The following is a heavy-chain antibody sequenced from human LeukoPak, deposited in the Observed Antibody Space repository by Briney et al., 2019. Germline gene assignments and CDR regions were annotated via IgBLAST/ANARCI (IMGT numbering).Heavy chain of an antibody. CDR3: ARLNYYGSGSYYAFDY. J-gene: IGHJ4*02. D-gene: IGHD3-10*01. V-gene: IGHV4-39*01. CDR2: IYYSGST. CDR1: GGSISSSSYY. Sequence: PSETLSLTCTVSGGSISSSSYYWGWIRQPPGKGLEWIGSIYYSGSTYYNPSLKSRVTISVDTSKNQFSLKLSSVTAADTAVYYCARLNYYGSGSYYAFDYWGQGTLVTVSS.